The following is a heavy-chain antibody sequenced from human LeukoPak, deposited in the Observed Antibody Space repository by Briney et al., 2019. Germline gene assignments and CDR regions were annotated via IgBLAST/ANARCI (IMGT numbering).Heavy chain of an antibody. D-gene: IGHD3-10*01. Sequence: SETLSLTCTVSGGSISSSSYYWGWIRQPPGKGLEWIGSIYYSGSTYYNPSLKSRVTISVDTSKNQFSLKLSSVTAADTAVYYCARDRASGSGKYYFDYRGQGTLVTVSA. CDR3: ARDRASGSGKYYFDY. CDR1: GGSISSSSYY. J-gene: IGHJ4*02. V-gene: IGHV4-39*07. CDR2: IYYSGST.